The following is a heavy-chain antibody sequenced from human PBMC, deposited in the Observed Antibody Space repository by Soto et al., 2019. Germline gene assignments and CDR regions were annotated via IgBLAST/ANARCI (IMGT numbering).Heavy chain of an antibody. CDR2: IYHSGST. V-gene: IGHV4-30-2*01. J-gene: IGHJ5*02. Sequence: SETLSLTCAVSGGSISSGGYSWSWIRQPPGKGLEWTGYIYHSGSTYYNPSLKGRVTISVDRSKNQFSLKLSSVTAADTAVYYCARVPGPWGQGTLVTVSS. CDR3: ARVPGP. CDR1: GGSISSGGYS. D-gene: IGHD7-27*01.